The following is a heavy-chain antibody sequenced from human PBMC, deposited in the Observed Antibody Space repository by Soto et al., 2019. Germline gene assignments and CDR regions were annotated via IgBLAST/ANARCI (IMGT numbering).Heavy chain of an antibody. CDR3: ARVWLSTLDY. CDR1: GYTFTSYG. D-gene: IGHD3-9*01. Sequence: ASVKVSCKASGYTFTSYGISWVRQAPGQGLEWMGWISAYNGNTSYAQKFQGRVTMTRDTSTSTVYMELSSLRSEDTAVYYCARVWLSTLDYWGQGTLVTVSS. J-gene: IGHJ4*02. CDR2: ISAYNGNT. V-gene: IGHV1-18*01.